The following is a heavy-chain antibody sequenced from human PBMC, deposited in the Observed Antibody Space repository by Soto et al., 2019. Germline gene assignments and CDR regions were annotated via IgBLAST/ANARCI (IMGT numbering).Heavy chain of an antibody. V-gene: IGHV4-34*01. D-gene: IGHD1-1*01. CDR1: GGSFSGYY. CDR3: ARSRDWNPGKYYYYYMDV. Sequence: ETLSLTCAVYGGSFSGYYWSWIRQPPGKGLEWIGEINHSGSTNYNPSLKSRVTISVDTSKNQFTLKLSSVTAADTAVYYFARSRDWNPGKYYYYYMDVWGKGTTVTVSS. J-gene: IGHJ6*03. CDR2: INHSGST.